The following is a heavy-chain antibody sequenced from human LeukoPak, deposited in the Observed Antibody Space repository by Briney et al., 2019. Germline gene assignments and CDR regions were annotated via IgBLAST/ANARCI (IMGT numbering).Heavy chain of an antibody. CDR2: VRYDGSNK. J-gene: IGHJ4*02. CDR1: GFTFSGYG. Sequence: GGSLRLSCAASGFTFSGYGMHRVRQAPGKGLEWISFVRYDGSNKYYADSVKGRFTISRDNSKNTLYLQMNSLRAEDTAVYYCAKGHSSSWYYFDYWGQGTLVTVSS. D-gene: IGHD6-13*01. CDR3: AKGHSSSWYYFDY. V-gene: IGHV3-30*02.